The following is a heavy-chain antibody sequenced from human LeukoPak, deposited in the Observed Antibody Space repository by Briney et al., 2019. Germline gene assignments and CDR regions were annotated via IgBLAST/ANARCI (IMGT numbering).Heavy chain of an antibody. CDR3: AKAAFSRTSYFDY. J-gene: IGHJ4*02. CDR1: GFTFSSYE. CDR2: ISGSGGNT. Sequence: GSLRLSCAASGFTFSSYEMNWVRQAPGKGLEWVSAISGSGGNTYYADSVKGRFTISRDNSKNTLYLQMDSLRADDTAVYYYAKAAFSRTSYFDYWGQGTLVTASS. V-gene: IGHV3-23*01. D-gene: IGHD3-3*02.